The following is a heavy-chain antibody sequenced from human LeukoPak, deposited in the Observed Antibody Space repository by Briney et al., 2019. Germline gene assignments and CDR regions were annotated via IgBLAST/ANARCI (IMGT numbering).Heavy chain of an antibody. D-gene: IGHD3-10*01. CDR1: CGSFSGYY. CDR2: INHSGST. V-gene: IGHV4-34*01. CDR3: ARRYYGSGSYYNYFDY. Sequence: SETLSLTCAVYCGSFSGYYWSWIRQPPGKGLEWIGEINHSGSTNYNPSLKSRVTISVDTSKNQFSLKLSSVTAADTAVYYCARRYYGSGSYYNYFDYWGQGTLVTVSS. J-gene: IGHJ4*02.